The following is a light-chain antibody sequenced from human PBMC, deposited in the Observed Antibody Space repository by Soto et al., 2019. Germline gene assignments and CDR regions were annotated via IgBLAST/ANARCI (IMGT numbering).Light chain of an antibody. J-gene: IGKJ2*01. CDR1: QSISTH. V-gene: IGKV1-5*01. CDR3: QQYSSNLYT. CDR2: DAS. Sequence: EIQMTQSPSTLSASVGDRVTITCRASQSISTHLAWYQQKPGKAPEVLIYDASTLESGVPSRFSGSGSGTKFTLTISSLQPGDFATYYCQQYSSNLYTFGQGTKLEIK.